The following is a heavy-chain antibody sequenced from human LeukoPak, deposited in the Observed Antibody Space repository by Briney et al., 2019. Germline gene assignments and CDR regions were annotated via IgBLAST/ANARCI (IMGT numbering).Heavy chain of an antibody. D-gene: IGHD2-21*02. Sequence: SETLSLTCTVSGGSISSYYWSWIRQPPGKGLEWIGYIYYSGSTNYNPSLKSRVTISVDTSKNQFSLKLSSVTAADTAVYYCARHRFCGGDCYSSEIDYWGQGTLVTVSS. J-gene: IGHJ4*02. V-gene: IGHV4-59*08. CDR1: GGSISSYY. CDR2: IYYSGST. CDR3: ARHRFCGGDCYSSEIDY.